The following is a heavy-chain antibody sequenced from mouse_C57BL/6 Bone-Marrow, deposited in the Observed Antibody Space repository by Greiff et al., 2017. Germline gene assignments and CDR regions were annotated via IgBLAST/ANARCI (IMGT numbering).Heavy chain of an antibody. Sequence: EVQRVESGPGLVKPSQSLSLTCSVTGYSITSGYYWNWIRQFPGNKLEWMGYISYDGSNNYNPSLKNRISITRDTSKNQFFLKLNSVTTEDTATYYCATAGYAMDYWGQGTSVTVSS. V-gene: IGHV3-6*01. CDR1: GYSITSGYY. J-gene: IGHJ4*01. D-gene: IGHD1-2*01. CDR3: ATAGYAMDY. CDR2: ISYDGSN.